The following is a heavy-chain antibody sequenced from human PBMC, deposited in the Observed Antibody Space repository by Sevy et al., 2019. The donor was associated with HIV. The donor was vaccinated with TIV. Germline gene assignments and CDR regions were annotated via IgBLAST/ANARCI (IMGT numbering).Heavy chain of an antibody. D-gene: IGHD2-2*01. V-gene: IGHV3-73*01. CDR2: IKTKVNNYAT. CDR1: GFSFSGSA. CDR3: ARRGSSSGPLLDP. Sequence: GGSLRLSCGASGFSFSGSAIHWVRQASGKGLEWLGRIKTKVNNYATTYGASVKGRFTISRDDSQSTAFLQMNSRKTEETAVYYCARRGSSSGPLLDPWGQGTLVTVSS. J-gene: IGHJ5*02.